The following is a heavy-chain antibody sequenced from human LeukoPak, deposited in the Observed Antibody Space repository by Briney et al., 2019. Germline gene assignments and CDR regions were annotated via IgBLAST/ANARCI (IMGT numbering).Heavy chain of an antibody. J-gene: IGHJ3*02. V-gene: IGHV3-23*01. Sequence: GGSLRLSCAASGFTFSVYAMSWVRQAQGKGLEWVSTISGSGGTTYNADSVKGRFTISRDNSKNTLYLQMNSLRAEDTAVYYCAKAQGSGGSCYVVCGFDIWGQGTMVTVSS. CDR1: GFTFSVYA. CDR2: ISGSGGTT. D-gene: IGHD2-15*01. CDR3: AKAQGSGGSCYVVCGFDI.